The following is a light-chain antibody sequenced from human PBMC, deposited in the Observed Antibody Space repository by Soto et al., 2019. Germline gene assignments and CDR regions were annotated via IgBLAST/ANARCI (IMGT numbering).Light chain of an antibody. V-gene: IGKV1-12*01. Sequence: DIQMTQSPSSVSASVGDRVTITCRASQGINNWLAWYQQKQGKAPELLIYAVSYLQSGVPSRFSGSGSGTDFTLTISSLQPEYFATYFCKQSSAFPLTLRGGTKVNIK. CDR3: KQSSAFPLT. CDR1: QGINNW. J-gene: IGKJ4*01. CDR2: AVS.